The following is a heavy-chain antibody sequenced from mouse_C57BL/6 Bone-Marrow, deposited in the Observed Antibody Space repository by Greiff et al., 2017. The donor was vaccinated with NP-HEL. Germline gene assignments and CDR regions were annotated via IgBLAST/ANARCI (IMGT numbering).Heavy chain of an antibody. CDR1: GYTFTSYW. CDR3: ARKFGNYYGSSDWYFDV. CDR2: IDPSDSYT. J-gene: IGHJ1*03. V-gene: IGHV1-69*01. D-gene: IGHD1-1*01. Sequence: VQLQQPGAELVMPGASVKLSCKASGYTFTSYWMHWVKQRPGQGLEWIGEIDPSDSYTNYNQKFKGKSTLTVDKSSSTAYMQLSSLTSEDSAVYYCARKFGNYYGSSDWYFDVWGTGTTVTVSS.